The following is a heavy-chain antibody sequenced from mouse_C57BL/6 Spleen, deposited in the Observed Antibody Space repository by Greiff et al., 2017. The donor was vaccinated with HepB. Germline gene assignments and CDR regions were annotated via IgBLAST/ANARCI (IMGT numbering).Heavy chain of an antibody. CDR2: IYPGDGDT. V-gene: IGHV1-80*01. J-gene: IGHJ4*01. Sequence: QVQLKESGAELVKPGASVKISCKASGYAFSSYWMNWVKQRPGKGLEWIGQIYPGDGDTNYNGKVKGKATLTADKSSSTAYMQLSSLTSEDSAVYFCASYGYYLYYYAMDYWGQGTSVTVSS. CDR3: ASYGYYLYYYAMDY. D-gene: IGHD2-3*01. CDR1: GYAFSSYW.